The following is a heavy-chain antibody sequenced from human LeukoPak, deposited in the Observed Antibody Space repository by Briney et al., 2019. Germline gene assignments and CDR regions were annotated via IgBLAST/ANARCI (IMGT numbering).Heavy chain of an antibody. V-gene: IGHV4-39*01. CDR3: VRHCIKTSCYLYDF. D-gene: IGHD2-2*01. J-gene: IGHJ4*02. CDR2: IYYTGST. CDR1: RGTISASSYH. Sequence: PAPTLSINCTVSRGTISASSYHWGWIRQPPGKGQDWVGSIYYTGSTYYNPSLKGRLTMSVDTSNHQSSLKLSSVTAADTAAYYCVRHCIKTSCYLYDFWGQGVLVTVSS.